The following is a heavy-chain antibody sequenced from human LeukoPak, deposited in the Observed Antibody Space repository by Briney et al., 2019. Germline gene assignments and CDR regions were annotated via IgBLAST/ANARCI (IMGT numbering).Heavy chain of an antibody. CDR3: ARSFYYYDSDY. CDR1: GFVVSTNY. CDR2: IGSNISAM. V-gene: IGHV3-48*04. J-gene: IGHJ4*02. D-gene: IGHD3-22*01. Sequence: GGSLRLSCAASGFVVSTNYMSWVRQAPGKGLEWVSYIGSNISAMYYADSVRGRFTISRDNAKSSLYLQMNSLRAEDTAVYYCARSFYYYDSDYWGQGTLITVSS.